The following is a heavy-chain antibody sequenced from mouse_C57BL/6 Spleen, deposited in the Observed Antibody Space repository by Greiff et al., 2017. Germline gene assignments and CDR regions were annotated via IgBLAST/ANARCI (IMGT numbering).Heavy chain of an antibody. D-gene: IGHD2-4*01. Sequence: EVKLMESGGDLVKPGGSLKLSCAASGFTFSSYGMSWVRQTPDKRLEWVATISSGGSYTYYPDSVKGRFTFSGDNARNTLYLQMSRLNSEDSAMYYCAKPVYDYDVWYFDVWGKGTTVTVSS. CDR2: ISSGGSYT. CDR1: GFTFSSYG. J-gene: IGHJ1*03. CDR3: AKPVYDYDVWYFDV. V-gene: IGHV5-6*01.